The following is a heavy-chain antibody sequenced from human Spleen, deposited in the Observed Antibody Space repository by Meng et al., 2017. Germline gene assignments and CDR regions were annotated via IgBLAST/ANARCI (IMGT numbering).Heavy chain of an antibody. J-gene: IGHJ5*02. CDR1: GGSISTSGYY. Sequence: QPQLQESGPGLVKPSEALSLTCSVSGGSISTSGYYWGWIRQPPGKGLEWIGEINHSGSTNYNPSLKSRVTISVDTSKNQFSLKLSSVTAADTAVYYCARARRYSSSSHPLDPWGQGTLVTVSS. CDR2: INHSGST. V-gene: IGHV4-39*07. D-gene: IGHD6-6*01. CDR3: ARARRYSSSSHPLDP.